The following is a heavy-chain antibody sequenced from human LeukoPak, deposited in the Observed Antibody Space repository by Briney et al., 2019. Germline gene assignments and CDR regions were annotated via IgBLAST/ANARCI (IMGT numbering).Heavy chain of an antibody. Sequence: GGSLRLSCAASGFTFSSYAMSWVRQAPGKGLEWVANIKQDGSEKYYVDSVKGRFTISRDNAKNSLYLQMNSLRAEDTAVYYCARDAPILRYFYYYYYMDVWGKGTTVTISS. D-gene: IGHD3-16*01. CDR2: IKQDGSEK. CDR1: GFTFSSYA. J-gene: IGHJ6*03. V-gene: IGHV3-7*01. CDR3: ARDAPILRYFYYYYYMDV.